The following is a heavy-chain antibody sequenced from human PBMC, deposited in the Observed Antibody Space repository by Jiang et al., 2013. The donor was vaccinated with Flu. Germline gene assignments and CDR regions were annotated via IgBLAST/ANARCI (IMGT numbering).Heavy chain of an antibody. Sequence: GPGLVKPSETLSLTCSVAGGSINSDVHHWAWIRQSPGKGLEWIGSIYYSGSTFYNPSLQSRVAISVDTSRNRFSLKMTSMSAADTALYYSARIKGGTYFDWSFDSWGQGTL. CDR2: IYYSGST. D-gene: IGHD3-9*01. J-gene: IGHJ4*02. V-gene: IGHV4-39*01. CDR1: GGSINSDVHH. CDR3: ARIKGGTYFDWSFDS.